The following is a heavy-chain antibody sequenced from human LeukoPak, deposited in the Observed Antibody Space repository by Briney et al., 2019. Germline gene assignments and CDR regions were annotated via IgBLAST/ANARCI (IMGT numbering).Heavy chain of an antibody. CDR2: ISGSGGST. J-gene: IGHJ4*02. CDR1: GFTFSSYG. Sequence: GGSLRLSCAASGFTFSSYGMSWVRQAPGKGLEWVSAISGSGGSTYYADSVKGRFTISRDNSKNTLYLQMSSLRAEDTAVYYCAKTPMVRGVNYFDYWGQGTLVTVSS. V-gene: IGHV3-23*01. D-gene: IGHD3-10*01. CDR3: AKTPMVRGVNYFDY.